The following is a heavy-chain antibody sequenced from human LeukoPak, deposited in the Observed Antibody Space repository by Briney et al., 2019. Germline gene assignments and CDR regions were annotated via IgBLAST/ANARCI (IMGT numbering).Heavy chain of an antibody. CDR2: ISYSSSNT. CDR1: GFTFSTSS. CDR3: ARDRSHEPPVVYFDY. V-gene: IGHV3-48*04. J-gene: IGHJ4*02. Sequence: GGSLRLSCAASGFTFSTSSMNWVRQAPGKGLEWISYISYSSSNTYYADSVKGRFTSSRDNAENSLYLQMNSLRAEDTAVYYCARDRSHEPPVVYFDYWGQGTLVTVSS. D-gene: IGHD3-22*01.